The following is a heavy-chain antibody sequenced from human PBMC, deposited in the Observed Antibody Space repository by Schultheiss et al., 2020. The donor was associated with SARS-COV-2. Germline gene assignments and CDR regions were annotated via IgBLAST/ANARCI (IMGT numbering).Heavy chain of an antibody. CDR1: GLTFSHAW. J-gene: IGHJ6*02. Sequence: GGSLRLSCAASGLTFSHAWMSWVRQAPGKGLEWVSYISSSGSTIYYADSVKGRFTISRDNSKNTLCLQMNSLRAEDTAVYYCARLSLYDMDVWGQGTTVTVSS. CDR2: ISSSGSTI. CDR3: ARLSLYDMDV. D-gene: IGHD3-22*01. V-gene: IGHV3-11*04.